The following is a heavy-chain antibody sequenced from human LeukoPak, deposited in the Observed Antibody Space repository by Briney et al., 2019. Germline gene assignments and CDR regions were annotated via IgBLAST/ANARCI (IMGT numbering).Heavy chain of an antibody. CDR2: IRYGAKQI. J-gene: IGHJ4*02. CDR3: AKDFGRVATIPFFDF. V-gene: IGHV3-30*02. Sequence: PGGSLRLSCAASGFTFSTYGMHWVRQAPGKGLEWVAFIRYGAKQIYYVDSVKGRFTISRDISKNTLYLQMNSLRAEDAAVYYCAKDFGRVATIPFFDFWGQGTLVTVSS. CDR1: GFTFSTYG. D-gene: IGHD5-24*01.